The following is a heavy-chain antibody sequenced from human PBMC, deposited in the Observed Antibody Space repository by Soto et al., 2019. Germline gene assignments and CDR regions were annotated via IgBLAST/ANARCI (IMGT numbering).Heavy chain of an antibody. CDR2: IISMFGTT. CDR1: GGSITSYA. V-gene: IGHV1-69*01. D-gene: IGHD2-21*02. CDR3: ARDRCNCDGCYSWLAP. J-gene: IGHJ5*02. Sequence: QVQQVQSGPEVKKPGSSVKVSCKASGGSITSYAVSWVRQAPGQGLEWMEGIISMFGTTHYAQKFQGRVTITADESTNTVYMELFRLRSDDTAIYYWARDRCNCDGCYSWLAPWGQGTLVTVSS.